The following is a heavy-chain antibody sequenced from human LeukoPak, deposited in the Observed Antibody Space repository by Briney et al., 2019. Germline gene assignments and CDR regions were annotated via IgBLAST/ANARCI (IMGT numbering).Heavy chain of an antibody. CDR3: ASTLNDYGDLYMDV. J-gene: IGHJ6*03. D-gene: IGHD4-17*01. CDR2: IYYSGST. Sequence: SETLSLTCTVSGGSISNSTYYWDWIRQPLGKGLEWIGSIYYSGSTYYNPSLKSRVTISVDTSKNQFSLKLSSVTAADTAVYYCASTLNDYGDLYMDVWGKGTTVTISS. V-gene: IGHV4-39*01. CDR1: GGSISNSTYY.